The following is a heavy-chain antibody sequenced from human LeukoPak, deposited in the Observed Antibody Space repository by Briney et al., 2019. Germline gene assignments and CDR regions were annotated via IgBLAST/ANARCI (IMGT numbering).Heavy chain of an antibody. Sequence: GGSLRLSCAASGFTSSSYWMHWVRQAPGEGLVWVARVNGDGSSTTYADSVKGRFTVSRDNAKKALYLQMNSLGAEDTAVYYCAVKGGYNDWDAPFDYWGQGTLVTVSS. CDR1: GFTSSSYW. CDR2: VNGDGSST. D-gene: IGHD5-12*01. V-gene: IGHV3-74*01. J-gene: IGHJ4*02. CDR3: AVKGGYNDWDAPFDY.